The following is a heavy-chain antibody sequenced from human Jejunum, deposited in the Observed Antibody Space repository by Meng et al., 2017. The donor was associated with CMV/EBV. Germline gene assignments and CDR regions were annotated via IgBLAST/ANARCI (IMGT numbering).Heavy chain of an antibody. CDR2: INPSGGSA. Sequence: YTFTSYYMHWVRQAPGQGLEWMGIINPSGGSANYAQNFQGRVTMTRDTSTSTVYMELSSLISEDTAVYYCAREDLRGTGKYSFDTWGQGTLVTVSS. CDR1: YTFTSYY. J-gene: IGHJ5*02. CDR3: AREDLRGTGKYSFDT. D-gene: IGHD2-15*01. V-gene: IGHV1-46*01.